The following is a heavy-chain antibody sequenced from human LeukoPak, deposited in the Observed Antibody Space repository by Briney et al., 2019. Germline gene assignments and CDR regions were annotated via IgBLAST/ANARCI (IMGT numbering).Heavy chain of an antibody. V-gene: IGHV4-30-2*01. CDR2: IYHSAST. Sequence: PSETLSLTCAVSGGSINSGAYSWSWIRQPPGKGLEWIGYIYHSASTYYNPSLKSRVTISVDRSKNQFSLKLSSVNAADTAVYYCARAVDTAMVNWGQGTLVTVSS. J-gene: IGHJ4*02. D-gene: IGHD5-18*01. CDR3: ARAVDTAMVN. CDR1: GGSINSGAYS.